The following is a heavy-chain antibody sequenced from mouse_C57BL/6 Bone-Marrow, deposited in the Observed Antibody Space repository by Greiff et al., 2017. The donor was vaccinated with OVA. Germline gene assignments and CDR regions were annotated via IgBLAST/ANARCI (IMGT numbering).Heavy chain of an antibody. CDR1: GFSLTSYG. D-gene: IGHD2-4*01. CDR3: ARKGLRRDYYAMDY. J-gene: IGHJ4*01. CDR2: IWSGGSP. Sequence: VQLQESGPGLVQPSQSLSITCTVSGFSLTSYGVHWVRQSPGKGLEWLGVIWSGGSPDYNAAFISRLSISKDNSKSQVFFKMNSLQADDTAIYYCARKGLRRDYYAMDYWGQGTSVTVSS. V-gene: IGHV2-2*01.